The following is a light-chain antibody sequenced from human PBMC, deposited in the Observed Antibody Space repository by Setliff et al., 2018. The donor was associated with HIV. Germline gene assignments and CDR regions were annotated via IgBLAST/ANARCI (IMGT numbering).Light chain of an antibody. CDR1: SSNIGFNA. Sequence: QSVLTQPPSVSEAPRQRVTISCSGSSSNIGFNAVNWYQQLPETAPKLLIFLNSNRPSGVPDRFSASKSGTSASLAITGLQAEDEADYYCQSYDSSLKYVFGTGTKVTVL. J-gene: IGLJ1*01. CDR3: QSYDSSLKYV. V-gene: IGLV1-40*01. CDR2: LNS.